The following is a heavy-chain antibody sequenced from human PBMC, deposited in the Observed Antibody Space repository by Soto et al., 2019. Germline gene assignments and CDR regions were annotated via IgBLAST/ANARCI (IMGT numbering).Heavy chain of an antibody. V-gene: IGHV1-18*04. D-gene: IGHD1-1*01. Sequence: XSVKVSCKASVYTFTSYGISWVRQAPGQGLEWMGWISAYNGNTNYAQKLQGRVTMTTDTSTSTAYMELRSLRSDDTAVYYCAREATGTYVSLYGMDVWGQGTTVTVSS. CDR2: ISAYNGNT. J-gene: IGHJ6*02. CDR3: AREATGTYVSLYGMDV. CDR1: VYTFTSYG.